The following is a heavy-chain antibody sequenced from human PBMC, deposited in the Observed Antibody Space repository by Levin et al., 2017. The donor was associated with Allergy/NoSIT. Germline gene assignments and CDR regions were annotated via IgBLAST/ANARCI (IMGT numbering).Heavy chain of an antibody. J-gene: IGHJ4*02. D-gene: IGHD6-25*01. V-gene: IGHV3-48*02. CDR3: ARDLASSAALDY. CDR2: ISSSSSSI. Sequence: GESLKISCAASGFTFSTYGMNWVRQAPGKGLEWVSYISSSSSSIFYADSVQGRFTISRDIAKNSLILQMNNLRDEDTAVYYCARDLASSAALDYWGQGTLVTVSS. CDR1: GFTFSTYG.